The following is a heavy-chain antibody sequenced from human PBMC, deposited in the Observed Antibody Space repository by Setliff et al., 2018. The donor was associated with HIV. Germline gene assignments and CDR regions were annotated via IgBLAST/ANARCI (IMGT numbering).Heavy chain of an antibody. J-gene: IGHJ5*02. CDR2: IIPIFNPA. CDR1: GGTFSLYA. V-gene: IGHV1-69*13. CDR3: ARDQATGYEQFWFSWIDP. Sequence: SVKVSCKASGGTFSLYAINWGRQAPGQGLEWMGGIIPIFNPANYAQKFQGRVTITADGSTSTAYMELSSLRFEDTATYYCARDQATGYEQFWFSWIDPWGQGTLVTVSS. D-gene: IGHD5-12*01.